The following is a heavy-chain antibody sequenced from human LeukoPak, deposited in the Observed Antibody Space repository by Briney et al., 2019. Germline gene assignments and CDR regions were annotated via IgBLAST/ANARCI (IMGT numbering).Heavy chain of an antibody. CDR3: ARQDYVWGRYRYRYYFDY. Sequence: SETLSLTCTVSGGSISSYYWSWIRQPPGKGLEWIGYIYYSGSTNYNPSLKSRVTISVDTSKNQFSLKLSSVTAADTAVYYCARQDYVWGRYRYRYYFDYWGQGTLVTVSS. D-gene: IGHD3-16*02. CDR1: GGSISSYY. CDR2: IYYSGST. J-gene: IGHJ4*02. V-gene: IGHV4-59*08.